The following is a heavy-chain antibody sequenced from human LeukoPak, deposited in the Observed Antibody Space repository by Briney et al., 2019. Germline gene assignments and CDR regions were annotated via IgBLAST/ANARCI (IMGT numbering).Heavy chain of an antibody. J-gene: IGHJ4*02. CDR2: ISYDGSSK. Sequence: GGSLRLSCAASGFIFSNYGMHWVRQAPGKGLEWVAVISYDGSSKFYADSVRGRFTISRDNSKNTLYLQMNSLRVEDTAVYYCAKDPGFCSSTRYFFVGCFDYWGQGTLITVSS. D-gene: IGHD2-2*01. V-gene: IGHV3-30*18. CDR3: AKDPGFCSSTRYFFVGCFDY. CDR1: GFIFSNYG.